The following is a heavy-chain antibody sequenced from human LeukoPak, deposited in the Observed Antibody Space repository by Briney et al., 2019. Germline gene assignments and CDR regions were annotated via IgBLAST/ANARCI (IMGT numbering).Heavy chain of an antibody. CDR2: ISYDGGYA. Sequence: GGSLRLSCVASGFNFSTYAMDWVRQAPGKGLEWVGDISYDGGYASYAAAVRDRFTIFRDNSKNTLFLQINSLRPEDAAVYYCATESSLSNWGQGTLVTVSS. V-gene: IGHV3-30*04. CDR1: GFNFSTYA. J-gene: IGHJ4*02. CDR3: ATESSLSN.